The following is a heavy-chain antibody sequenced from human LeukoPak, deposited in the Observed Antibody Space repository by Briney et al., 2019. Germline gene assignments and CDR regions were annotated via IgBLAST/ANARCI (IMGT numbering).Heavy chain of an antibody. J-gene: IGHJ4*02. CDR2: IDQDGGGK. D-gene: IGHD2-21*02. CDR1: GFTSSDYW. Sequence: GGSLRLSCAASGFTSSDYWMNWVRQAPGKGLEWVANIDQDGGGKYYLDSVKGRFTISRDNAKSSLYLQIDSLRAEDTAVYYCARGDWAPFDYWGQGSLPTVSS. V-gene: IGHV3-7*01. CDR3: ARGDWAPFDY.